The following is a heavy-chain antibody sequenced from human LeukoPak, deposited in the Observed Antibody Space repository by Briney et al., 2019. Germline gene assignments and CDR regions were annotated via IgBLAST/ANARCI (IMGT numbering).Heavy chain of an antibody. CDR3: ARDPIYSSGSYY. V-gene: IGHV1-8*03. J-gene: IGHJ4*02. Sequence: ASVKVSCKASGYTFTSYDINWVRQATGQGLEWMGWMNPNSGNTGYAQKFQGRVTITRNTSISTAYMELSSLRSEDTAVYYCARDPIYSSGSYYWGQGTLVTVSS. CDR2: MNPNSGNT. CDR1: GYTFTSYD. D-gene: IGHD3-10*01.